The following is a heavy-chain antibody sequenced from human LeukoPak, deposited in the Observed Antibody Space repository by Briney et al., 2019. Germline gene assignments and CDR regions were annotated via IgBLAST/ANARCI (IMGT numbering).Heavy chain of an antibody. J-gene: IGHJ3*02. CDR2: TYYRSKWYS. Sequence: SQTLSLTCAISGDSVSSNSTACNWIRQSPSRGLEWLGRTYYRSKWYSDYAVSVKSRITINPDTSKNQFSLQLNSVTPEDTAVYYCARGGQGDGYSADEAFDIWGQGTMVTVSS. CDR1: GDSVSSNSTA. CDR3: ARGGQGDGYSADEAFDI. D-gene: IGHD5-24*01. V-gene: IGHV6-1*01.